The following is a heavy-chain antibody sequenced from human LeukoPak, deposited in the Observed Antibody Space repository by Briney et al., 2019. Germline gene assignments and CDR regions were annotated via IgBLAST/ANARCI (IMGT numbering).Heavy chain of an antibody. CDR1: GYTFTSYY. D-gene: IGHD1-1*01. V-gene: IGHV1-46*01. CDR3: ARERPDWNDSPGAFDI. J-gene: IGHJ3*02. CDR2: INPSGGST. Sequence: ASVKVSCKASGYTFTSYYMHWVRQAPGQGLEWMGIINPSGGSTSYAQKFQGRVTMTRDMSTSTVYMELSSLRSEDTAVYYCARERPDWNDSPGAFDIWGQGTMVTVSS.